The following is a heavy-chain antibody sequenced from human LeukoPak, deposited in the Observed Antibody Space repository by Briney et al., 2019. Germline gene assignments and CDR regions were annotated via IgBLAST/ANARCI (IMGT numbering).Heavy chain of an antibody. V-gene: IGHV1-8*02. J-gene: IGHJ4*02. CDR3: ARGGAYYDILTGYYNIWYFDY. CDR1: GYTFTGYY. D-gene: IGHD3-9*01. Sequence: ASVKVSCKASGYTFTGYYMHWVRQATGQGLEWMGWMNPNSGNTGYAQKFQGRVTMTRNTSISTAYMELSSLRSDDTAVYYCARGGAYYDILTGYYNIWYFDYWGQGTLVTVSS. CDR2: MNPNSGNT.